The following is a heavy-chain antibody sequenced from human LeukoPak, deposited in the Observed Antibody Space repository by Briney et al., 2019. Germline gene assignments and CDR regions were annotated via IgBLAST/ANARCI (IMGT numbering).Heavy chain of an antibody. CDR3: ARDLGCSSTRCFRGPYYYYYLDV. D-gene: IGHD2-2*01. J-gene: IGHJ6*03. V-gene: IGHV3-21*01. CDR1: GFTFSDST. Sequence: GGSLRLSCAGSGFTFSDSTMIWVRQAPGKGLEWVSSISDRSSYIYYADSVKGRFTISRDNARNSLYLQMNSLRAEDTAVYYCARDLGCSSTRCFRGPYYYYYLDVWGKGTTVTVSS. CDR2: ISDRSSYI.